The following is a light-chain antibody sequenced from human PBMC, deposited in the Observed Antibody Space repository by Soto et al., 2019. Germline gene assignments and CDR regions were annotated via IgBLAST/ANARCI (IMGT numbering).Light chain of an antibody. Sequence: DLRMTQSPPRVSESXADRFTISCRASQSISTWLAWYQQKPGKAPKLLIFDASTLQSGVPSRFSGSGSGTEFTLTISSLQPDDFATYYCQQYNTFSTFGQGTKVDIK. V-gene: IGKV1-5*01. CDR2: DAS. J-gene: IGKJ1*01. CDR1: QSISTW. CDR3: QQYNTFST.